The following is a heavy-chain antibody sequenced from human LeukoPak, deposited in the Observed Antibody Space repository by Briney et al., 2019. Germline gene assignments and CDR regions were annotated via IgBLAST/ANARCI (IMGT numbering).Heavy chain of an antibody. CDR2: IYTGGST. Sequence: SETLSLTCTVSGGSISSYYWSWIRQPAGKGLEWIGRIYTGGSTNYNPSLKSRVTMSVDTSKNQFSLKLSSVTAADTAVYYCARETPYPYDSSGYYSPWGQGTLVTVSS. CDR3: ARETPYPYDSSGYYSP. D-gene: IGHD3-22*01. J-gene: IGHJ4*02. V-gene: IGHV4-4*07. CDR1: GGSISSYY.